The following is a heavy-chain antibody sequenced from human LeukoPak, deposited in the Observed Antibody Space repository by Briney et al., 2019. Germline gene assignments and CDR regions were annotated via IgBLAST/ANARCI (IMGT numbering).Heavy chain of an antibody. V-gene: IGHV4-34*01. CDR3: ARDRNFVSYYYGMDV. J-gene: IGHJ6*02. CDR2: INHSGST. D-gene: IGHD3-9*01. Sequence: SETLSLTCAVYGGSFSGYYWSWIRQPPGKGLEWIGEINHSGSTNYNPSLKSRVTISVDTSKNQFSLKLSSMTAADTAVYYCARDRNFVSYYYGMDVWGQGTTVTVSS. CDR1: GGSFSGYY.